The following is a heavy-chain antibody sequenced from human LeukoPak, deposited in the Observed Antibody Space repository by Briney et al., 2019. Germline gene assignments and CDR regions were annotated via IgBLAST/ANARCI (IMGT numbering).Heavy chain of an antibody. D-gene: IGHD2-15*01. CDR3: AKDLRGMVVAANFDY. V-gene: IGHV3-23*01. CDR2: ISGSGGST. Sequence: GGSLRLSCAASGFTFSSYAMSWVRQAPGKGLEWVSAISGSGGSTYYADSVKGRFTISRDNSKKTLYLQMNSLRAEDTAVYYCAKDLRGMVVAANFDYWGQGTLVTVSS. CDR1: GFTFSSYA. J-gene: IGHJ4*02.